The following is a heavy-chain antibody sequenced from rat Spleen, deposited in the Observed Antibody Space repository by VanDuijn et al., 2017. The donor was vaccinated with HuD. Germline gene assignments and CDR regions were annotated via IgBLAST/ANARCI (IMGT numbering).Heavy chain of an antibody. J-gene: IGHJ2*01. CDR3: TRGGLYYFDY. CDR2: FSYDGGNT. CDR1: GFTFSNYG. D-gene: IGHD1-11*01. V-gene: IGHV5-25*01. Sequence: EVQLVESGGGLVQPGRSMKLSCAASGFTFSNYGMHWIRQAPTKGLEWVASFSYDGGNTYYRDSVKGRFTISRDNAKSTLYLQMNSLRSEDTATYYCTRGGLYYFDYWGQGVMVTVSS.